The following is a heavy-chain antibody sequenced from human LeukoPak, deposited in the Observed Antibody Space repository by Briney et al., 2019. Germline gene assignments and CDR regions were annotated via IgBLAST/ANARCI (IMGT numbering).Heavy chain of an antibody. V-gene: IGHV3-20*04. Sequence: PGGSLRLSCAASGFTFDDYGMSWVRQAPGKGLEWVSGINWNGVSTRYADSVKGRFTISRDNAKNSLYLQMNSLRAEDTAVYYCARLSRRIRALDYWGQGILVTVSS. D-gene: IGHD2-15*01. J-gene: IGHJ4*02. CDR1: GFTFDDYG. CDR2: INWNGVST. CDR3: ARLSRRIRALDY.